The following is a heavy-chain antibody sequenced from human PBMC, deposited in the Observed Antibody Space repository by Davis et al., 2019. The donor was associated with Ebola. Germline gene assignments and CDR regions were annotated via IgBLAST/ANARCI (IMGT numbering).Heavy chain of an antibody. Sequence: ASVKVSCKASGYTFTSYAMHWVRQAPGQRLEWMGWINAGNGNTKYSQKFQGRVTITRDTSASTAYMELSSLRSEDTAVYYCARRGQWLVPSPFDPWGQGTLVTVSS. CDR1: GYTFTSYA. CDR2: INAGNGNT. J-gene: IGHJ5*02. V-gene: IGHV1-3*01. CDR3: ARRGQWLVPSPFDP. D-gene: IGHD6-19*01.